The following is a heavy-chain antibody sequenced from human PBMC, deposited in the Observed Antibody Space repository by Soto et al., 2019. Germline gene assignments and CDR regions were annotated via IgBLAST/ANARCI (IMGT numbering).Heavy chain of an antibody. CDR2: IYYSGST. CDR3: ARGATTVVTPLRIDY. Sequence: QVQLQESGPGLVKPSETLSLTCTVSGGSVSSGSYYWSWIRQPPGKGLEWIGYIYYSGSTNYIPSLKSRVTISVDTSKNQFSLKLSSVTAADTAVYYCARGATTVVTPLRIDYWGQGTLVTVSS. J-gene: IGHJ4*02. D-gene: IGHD4-17*01. CDR1: GGSVSSGSYY. V-gene: IGHV4-61*01.